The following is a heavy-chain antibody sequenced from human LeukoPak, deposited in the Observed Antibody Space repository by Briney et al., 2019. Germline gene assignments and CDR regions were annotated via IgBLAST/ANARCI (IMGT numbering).Heavy chain of an antibody. CDR2: INIDGSR. CDR3: ARDPQFPDNYYYYMDV. Sequence: PGGSLRLSCAASGFTFSSYWMHWVRQVPGKGLVWVSHINIDGSRSYADSVKGRFIISRDNSKNTLYLQMNSLRAEDTAVYYCARDPQFPDNYYYYMDVWGKGTTVTVSS. D-gene: IGHD1-14*01. V-gene: IGHV3-74*01. CDR1: GFTFSSYW. J-gene: IGHJ6*03.